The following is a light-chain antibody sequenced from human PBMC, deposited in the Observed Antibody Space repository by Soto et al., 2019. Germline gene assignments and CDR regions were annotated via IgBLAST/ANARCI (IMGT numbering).Light chain of an antibody. V-gene: IGKV1-13*02. J-gene: IGKJ1*01. CDR1: QGISSA. Sequence: AIQLTQSPSSLSASVGDRVTITCRASQGISSALAWYQQQPGKAPKLLIYDASSLESGVPSRFSGSGSGTEFTLTISSLQPDDFATYYCQHYNSYSLTFGQGTKVDIK. CDR2: DAS. CDR3: QHYNSYSLT.